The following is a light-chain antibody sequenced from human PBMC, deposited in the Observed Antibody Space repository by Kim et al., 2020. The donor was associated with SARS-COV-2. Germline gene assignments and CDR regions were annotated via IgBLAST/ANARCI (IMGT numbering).Light chain of an antibody. V-gene: IGKV1-17*01. CDR2: GES. J-gene: IGKJ5*01. CDR1: QDIGND. Sequence: ASVGDRVTITCRASQDIGNDLGWYQQSPGRAPKRLIYGESNLQSGVPSRFSGSGSETEFTLTINSLQPEDCATYFCLQHRTYPITFGQGTRLEIK. CDR3: LQHRTYPIT.